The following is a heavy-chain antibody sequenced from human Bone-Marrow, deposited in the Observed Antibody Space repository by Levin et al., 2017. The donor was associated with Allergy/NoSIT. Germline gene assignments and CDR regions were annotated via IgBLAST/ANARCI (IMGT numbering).Heavy chain of an antibody. CDR3: AKADILTGTYYIDV. V-gene: IGHV3-23*01. D-gene: IGHD3-9*01. Sequence: GESLKISCAASGFTFSSYAMTWVRQAPGKGLAWVSAISSSDDSTFYADSVKGRFTISRDNSKNTLYLQMNSLRAEDTAVYYCAKADILTGTYYIDVWGKGTTVTV. CDR1: GFTFSSYA. CDR2: ISSSDDST. J-gene: IGHJ6*03.